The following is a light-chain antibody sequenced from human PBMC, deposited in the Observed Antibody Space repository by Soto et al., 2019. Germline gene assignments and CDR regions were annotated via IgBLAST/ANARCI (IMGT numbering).Light chain of an antibody. J-gene: IGKJ3*01. CDR3: QQYGSL. CDR1: QSVSSSY. CDR2: GAS. Sequence: EIVLTQSPGTLSLSPGERATLSCRASQSVSSSYLAWYQQKPGQAPRLLIYGASSRATGIPDRFSGSGSGTDFTLTISRLEPEDFVVYYCQQYGSLFGPGTKVDIK. V-gene: IGKV3-20*01.